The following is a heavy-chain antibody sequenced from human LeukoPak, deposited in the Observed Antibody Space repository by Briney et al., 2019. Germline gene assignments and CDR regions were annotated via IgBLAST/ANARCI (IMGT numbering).Heavy chain of an antibody. J-gene: IGHJ4*02. Sequence: GGSLRLSCAASGFTFSSYAMSWVRQVPGKGLEWVSAISGSGDNTYYADSVKGRFTISRDNSKNMLYLQMNSLRAEDTAVYYCAKARYCSSTSCRNWGLYYFDYWGQGTLVTVSS. V-gene: IGHV3-23*01. CDR3: AKARYCSSTSCRNWGLYYFDY. CDR1: GFTFSSYA. D-gene: IGHD2-2*01. CDR2: ISGSGDNT.